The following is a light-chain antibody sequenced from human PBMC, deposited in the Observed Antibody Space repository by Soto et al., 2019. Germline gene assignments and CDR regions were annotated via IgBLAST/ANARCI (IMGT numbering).Light chain of an antibody. V-gene: IGKV3-15*01. CDR3: QQYNNWTRT. Sequence: EIVMTQYPATLSVSPGERATLSCRASQSVSSNLAWYQQKPGQAPRLLIYGASTRATGIPARFSGSGSGTEFTLTISSLKYEDFAVYYCQQYNNWTRTFGQGTKVDIK. J-gene: IGKJ1*01. CDR2: GAS. CDR1: QSVSSN.